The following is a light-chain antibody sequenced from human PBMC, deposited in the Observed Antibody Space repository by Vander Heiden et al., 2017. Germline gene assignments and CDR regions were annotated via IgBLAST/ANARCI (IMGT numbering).Light chain of an antibody. J-gene: IGKJ3*01. CDR3: QQSYSTPRT. Sequence: IHITQSLPSLSSSIAVTVSLTCRANLRVNSYLNWYQQKPGKAPRLLIYGASNLQSGVPSRFSGSGSGTDFTLTISGLQPEDSATYYCQQSYSTPRTFGPGTKV. CDR2: GAS. V-gene: IGKV1-39*01. CDR1: LRVNSY.